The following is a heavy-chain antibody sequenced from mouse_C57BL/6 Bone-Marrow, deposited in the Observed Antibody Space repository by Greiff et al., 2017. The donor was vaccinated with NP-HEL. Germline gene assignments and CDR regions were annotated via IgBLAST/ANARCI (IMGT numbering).Heavy chain of an antibody. CDR3: ARGGRRRRAY. J-gene: IGHJ3*01. V-gene: IGHV3-6*01. Sequence: QLQESGPGLVKPSQSLSLTCSVTGYSITSGYYWNWIRQSPANTLEWLGYISYDGSNYYNPSLKNRIPITRDTSKNQFFLKLNSVTTEDTATYYCARGGRRRRAYWGQGTLVTVSA. CDR1: GYSITSGYY. CDR2: ISYDGSN. D-gene: IGHD2-12*01.